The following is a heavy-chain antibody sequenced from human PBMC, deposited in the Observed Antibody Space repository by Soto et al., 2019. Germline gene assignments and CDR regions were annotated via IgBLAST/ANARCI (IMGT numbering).Heavy chain of an antibody. D-gene: IGHD2-15*01. CDR3: AREVPSVGYCIGGSCSISYLEQMKNWFEP. V-gene: IGHV1-69*04. CDR1: GGTFSSYT. J-gene: IGHJ5*02. CDR2: IIPILGIA. Sequence: SVKVSCKASGGTFSSYTISWVRQAPGQGLEWMGRIIPILGIANYAQKFQGRVTITADKSTSTAYMELSSLRSEDTAVYYCAREVPSVGYCIGGSCSISYLEQMKNWFEPWG.